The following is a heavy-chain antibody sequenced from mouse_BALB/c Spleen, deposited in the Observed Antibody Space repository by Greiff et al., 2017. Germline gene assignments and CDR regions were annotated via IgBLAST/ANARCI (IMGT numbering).Heavy chain of an antibody. Sequence: EVQLQQSGAELVRPGALVKLSCKASGFNIKDYYMHWVKQRPEQGLEWIGWIDPENGNTIYDPKFQGKASITADTSSNTAYLQLSSLTSEDTAVYYCARWHYGSSHPFDYWGQGTTLTVSS. CDR3: ARWHYGSSHPFDY. V-gene: IGHV14-1*02. CDR1: GFNIKDYY. CDR2: IDPENGNT. D-gene: IGHD1-1*01. J-gene: IGHJ2*01.